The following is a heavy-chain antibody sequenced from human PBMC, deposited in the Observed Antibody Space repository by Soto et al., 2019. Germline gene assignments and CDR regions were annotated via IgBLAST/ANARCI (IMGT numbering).Heavy chain of an antibody. CDR2: IYRGGNGP. D-gene: IGHD2-2*03. V-gene: IGHV3-23*03. J-gene: IGHJ4*02. CDR3: AKMEGMDPWAYSFDY. Sequence: EVQVLESGGGLVQPGGSLRLSCAATGFTFSDFAMSWVRQAPGKGLEWVSRIYRGGNGPHYADSVKGRVTISRDKSKNTLYLQMNSLRAEDTAVYYCAKMEGMDPWAYSFDYWGQGTLVTVSS. CDR1: GFTFSDFA.